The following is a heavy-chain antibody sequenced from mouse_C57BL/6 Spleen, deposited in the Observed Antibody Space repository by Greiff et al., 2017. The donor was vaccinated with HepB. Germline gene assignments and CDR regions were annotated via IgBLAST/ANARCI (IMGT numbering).Heavy chain of an antibody. CDR2: IDPSDSYT. CDR1: GYTFTSYW. J-gene: IGHJ3*01. CDR3: ATYYSTPFAY. V-gene: IGHV1-69*01. Sequence: QVQLQQPGAELVMPGASVKLSCKASGYTFTSYWMHWVKQRPGQGLEWIGEIDPSDSYTNYNRKFKGKSTLTVDKSSSTAYMQLSSLTSEDSAVYYCATYYSTPFAYWGQGTLVTVSA. D-gene: IGHD2-5*01.